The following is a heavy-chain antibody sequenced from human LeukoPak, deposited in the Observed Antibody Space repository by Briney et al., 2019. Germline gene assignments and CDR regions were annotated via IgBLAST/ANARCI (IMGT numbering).Heavy chain of an antibody. J-gene: IGHJ4*02. D-gene: IGHD3-22*01. CDR3: ARVPEYDSSGYYPYYFDY. CDR1: GGTFSSYA. Sequence: SVKVSCKASGGTFSSYAISWVRQAPGQGLEWMGRIIPIFGTANYAQKFQGRVTITTDESTSTAYMELSSLRSEDTAAYYCARVPEYDSSGYYPYYFDYWGQGTLVTVSS. V-gene: IGHV1-69*05. CDR2: IIPIFGTA.